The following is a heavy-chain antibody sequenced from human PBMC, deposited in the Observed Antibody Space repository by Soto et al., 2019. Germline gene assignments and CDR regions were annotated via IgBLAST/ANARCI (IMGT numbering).Heavy chain of an antibody. Sequence: GGSLRLSCAASGFRFSGYWMFWVRQVPGKGLMWVSHIKGDGTSTYYADSVRGRFTISRDNSKNTLYLQMNDLRAEDTAIYFCARDPRNKGLVPWGPGTLVTVSS. CDR2: IKGDGTST. J-gene: IGHJ5*02. CDR1: GFRFSGYW. V-gene: IGHV3-74*01. CDR3: ARDPRNKGLVP. D-gene: IGHD4-4*01.